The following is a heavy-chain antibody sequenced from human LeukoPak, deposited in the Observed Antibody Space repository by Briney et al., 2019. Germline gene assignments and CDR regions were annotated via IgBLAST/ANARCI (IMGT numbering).Heavy chain of an antibody. V-gene: IGHV3-33*01. J-gene: IGHJ4*02. Sequence: GRSLRLSCAASGLTFSSYGMHWVRQAPGKGLEWVAVIWYDGSNKYYADSVKGRFTISRDNSKNTLYLQMNSLRAEDTAAYYCARALREVDYWGQGTLVTVSS. CDR3: ARALREVDY. CDR1: GLTFSSYG. D-gene: IGHD4-17*01. CDR2: IWYDGSNK.